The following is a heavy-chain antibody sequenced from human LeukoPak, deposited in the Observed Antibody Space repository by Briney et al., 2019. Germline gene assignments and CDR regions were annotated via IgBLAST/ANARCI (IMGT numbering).Heavy chain of an antibody. Sequence: SETLSLTCTVSGGSISSSSYYWGWIRQPPGKGLEWIGSIYYSGSTYYNPSLKSRVTISVDTSKNQFSLKLSSVTAADTAVYYCARAGTFDYWGQGTLVTVSS. CDR3: ARAGTFDY. CDR2: IYYSGST. CDR1: GGSISSSSYY. J-gene: IGHJ4*02. V-gene: IGHV4-39*01. D-gene: IGHD1/OR15-1a*01.